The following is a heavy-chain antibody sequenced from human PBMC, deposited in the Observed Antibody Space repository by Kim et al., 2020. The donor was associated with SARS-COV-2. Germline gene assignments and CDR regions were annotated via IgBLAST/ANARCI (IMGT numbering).Heavy chain of an antibody. V-gene: IGHV1-2*06. J-gene: IGHJ5*02. D-gene: IGHD2-15*01. CDR3: ARVPVAATLWWSWFDP. CDR1: GYTFTGYY. Sequence: ASVKVSCKASGYTFTGYYMHWVRQAPGQGLEWMGRINPNSGGTNYAQKFQGRVTMTRDTSISTAYMELSRLRSDDTAVYYCARVPVAATLWWSWFDPWGQGTLVTVSS. CDR2: INPNSGGT.